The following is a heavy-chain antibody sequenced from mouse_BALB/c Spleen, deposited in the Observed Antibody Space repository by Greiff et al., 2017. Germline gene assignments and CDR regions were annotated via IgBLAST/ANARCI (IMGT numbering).Heavy chain of an antibody. D-gene: IGHD1-1*02. CDR2: IWAGGST. CDR1: GFSLTSYG. CDR3: ARDNYGDAMDY. V-gene: IGHV2-9*02. Sequence: VMLVESGPGLVAPSQSLSITCTVSGFSLTSYGVHWVRQPPGKGLEWLGVIWAGGSTNYNSALMSRLSISKDNSKSQVFLKMNSLQTDDTAMYYCARDNYGDAMDYWGQGTSVTVSS. J-gene: IGHJ4*01.